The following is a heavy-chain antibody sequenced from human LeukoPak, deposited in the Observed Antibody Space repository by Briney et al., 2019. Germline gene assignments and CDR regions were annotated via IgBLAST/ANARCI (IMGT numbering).Heavy chain of an antibody. CDR1: GGSISSSRYY. J-gene: IGHJ4*02. CDR2: IYYSGST. CDR3: ASVPRGYSGYDYALNYFDY. D-gene: IGHD5-12*01. V-gene: IGHV4-39*07. Sequence: SETLSLTCTVSGGSISSSRYYWGWIRQPPGKGLEWIGSIYYSGSTYYNPSLKSRVTISVDTSKNQFSLKLSSVTAADTAVYYCASVPRGYSGYDYALNYFDYWGQGTLVTVSS.